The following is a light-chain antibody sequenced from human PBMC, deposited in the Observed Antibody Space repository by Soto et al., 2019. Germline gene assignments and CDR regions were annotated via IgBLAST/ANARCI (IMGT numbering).Light chain of an antibody. CDR1: QGIRND. V-gene: IGKV1-17*01. Sequence: IQLTQSPSSLSASVGDRVTITCRASQGIRNDVSWYQHKPGKAPKFLIFAASNLQSGVPSRFSGSGSGTEFTLTISSLQPDDFGTYYCQEYNSNWTFGQGTKVAIK. CDR2: AAS. CDR3: QEYNSNWT. J-gene: IGKJ1*01.